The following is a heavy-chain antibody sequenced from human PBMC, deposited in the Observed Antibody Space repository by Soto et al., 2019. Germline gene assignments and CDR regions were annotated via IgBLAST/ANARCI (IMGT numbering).Heavy chain of an antibody. CDR2: INPYNGNT. CDR3: ARDLSDHSFDN. D-gene: IGHD1-26*01. J-gene: IGHJ4*02. Sequence: LVKVSRTTYGYTITTFAIIWGRQSPGQGLEWMGWINPYNGNTNYAQRLQGRVTMTADTPTSSAYMELRSLRSDDTAVYYCARDLSDHSFDNCGEGTLVTVSS. V-gene: IGHV1-18*04. CDR1: GYTITTFA.